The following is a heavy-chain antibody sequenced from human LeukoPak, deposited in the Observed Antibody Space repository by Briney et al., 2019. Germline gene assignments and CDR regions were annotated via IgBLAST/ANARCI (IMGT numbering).Heavy chain of an antibody. V-gene: IGHV4-4*02. CDR3: ARAPPSFHFDY. J-gene: IGHJ4*02. CDR2: IYHSGST. Sequence: PSGTLSLTCAVSGGSISSSNWWSWVRQPPGKGLEWIGEIYHSGSTNYNPSLKSRVTISVDTSKNQFSLKLSSVTAADTAVYYCARAPPSFHFDYWGQGTLVTVSS. CDR1: GGSISSSNW.